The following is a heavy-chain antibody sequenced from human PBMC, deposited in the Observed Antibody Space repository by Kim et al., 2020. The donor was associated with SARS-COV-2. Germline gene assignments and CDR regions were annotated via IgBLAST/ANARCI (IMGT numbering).Heavy chain of an antibody. CDR2: ISYDGSNK. Sequence: GGSLRLSCAASGFTFSSYAMHWVRQAPGKGLEWVAVISYDGSNKYYADSVKGRFTISRDNSKNTLYLQMNSLRAEDTAVYYCQRCGAERNSSSWALYNWFDPWGQGTLVTVSS. J-gene: IGHJ5*02. D-gene: IGHD6-13*01. V-gene: IGHV3-30-3*01. CDR1: GFTFSSYA. CDR3: QRCGAERNSSSWALYNWFDP.